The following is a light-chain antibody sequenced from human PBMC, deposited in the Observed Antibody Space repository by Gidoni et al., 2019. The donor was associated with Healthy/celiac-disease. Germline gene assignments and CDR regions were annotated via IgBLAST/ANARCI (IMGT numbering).Light chain of an antibody. J-gene: IGKJ1*01. CDR2: AAS. V-gene: IGKV1-39*01. Sequence: DIQMTQSPSSLSASVGDRVTITCRASHSISSYLNWYQQKPGKAPKLLIYAASSLQSGVPSRFRCSGSGTDFTLTISSLQPADFATYYCQPSYSTPRTFGHGTKVEFK. CDR3: QPSYSTPRT. CDR1: HSISSY.